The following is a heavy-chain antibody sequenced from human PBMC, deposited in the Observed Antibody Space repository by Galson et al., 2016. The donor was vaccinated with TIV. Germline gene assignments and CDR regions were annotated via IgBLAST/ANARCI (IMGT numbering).Heavy chain of an antibody. V-gene: IGHV1-69*13. CDR1: GGTFNIYA. D-gene: IGHD6-19*01. CDR2: ILPIFGAA. CDR3: ARPSSSCRGCSYYYYMDV. J-gene: IGHJ6*03. Sequence: SVKVSCKASGGTFNIYAISWVRQAPGQGLEWMGGILPIFGAATYAQKFQGRVTITADESTNTAYMELSSLKSYDTAMYYCARPSSSCRGCSYYYYMDVWGKGTTVTVSS.